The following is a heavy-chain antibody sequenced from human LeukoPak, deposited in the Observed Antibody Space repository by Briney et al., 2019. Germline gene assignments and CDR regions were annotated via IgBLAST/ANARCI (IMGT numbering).Heavy chain of an antibody. CDR3: AKDYLRGYSYGYLGY. V-gene: IGHV3-30*18. CDR1: GFTFSSYG. CDR2: ISYDGSNK. D-gene: IGHD5-18*01. Sequence: PGGSLRLSCAASGFTFSSYGMHWVRQAPGKGLEWGAVISYDGSNKYYADSVKGRFTISRDNSKNTLYLQMNSLRAEDTAVYYCAKDYLRGYSYGYLGYWGQGTLVTVSS. J-gene: IGHJ4*02.